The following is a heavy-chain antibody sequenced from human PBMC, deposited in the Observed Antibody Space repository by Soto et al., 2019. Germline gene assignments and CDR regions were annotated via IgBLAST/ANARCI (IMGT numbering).Heavy chain of an antibody. V-gene: IGHV3-23*01. CDR2: ISGSGGST. Sequence: GGSLRLSCAASGFTFSSYAMSWVRQAPGKGLEWVSAISGSGGSTYYADSVKGRFTISRDNSKNTLYLQMNSLRAEDTAVYYCAKARSYGDYVLDYFDYWGQGTLVTVSS. CDR3: AKARSYGDYVLDYFDY. CDR1: GFTFSSYA. D-gene: IGHD4-17*01. J-gene: IGHJ4*02.